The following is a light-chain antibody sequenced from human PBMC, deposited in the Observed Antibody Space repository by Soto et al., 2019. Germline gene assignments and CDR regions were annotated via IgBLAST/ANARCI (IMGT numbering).Light chain of an antibody. CDR3: FLTLSGGRV. Sequence: QPVVTQEPSLTVSPGGTVTVTCGSSTGAVTSGHYPYWFQQKPGQAPRTLIWHTSNKHSWTPARFSGSLLGGKAALTLSGAQPEDEADYYCFLTLSGGRVFGGGTKLTVL. J-gene: IGLJ3*02. CDR2: HTS. CDR1: TGAVTSGHY. V-gene: IGLV7-46*01.